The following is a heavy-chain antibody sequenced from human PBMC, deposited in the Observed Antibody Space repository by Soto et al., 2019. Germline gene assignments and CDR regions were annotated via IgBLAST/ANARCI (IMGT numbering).Heavy chain of an antibody. CDR1: GFTFSSYG. D-gene: IGHD3-3*01. V-gene: IGHV3-33*01. Sequence: HPGGSLRLSCAASGFTFSSYGMHWVRQAPGKGLEWVAVIWYDGSNKYYADSVKGRFTISRDNSKNTLYLQMNSLRAEDTAVYYCAREGYYDFWSGPRQDYYHYYGMDVWGQGTTVTVSS. CDR2: IWYDGSNK. J-gene: IGHJ6*02. CDR3: AREGYYDFWSGPRQDYYHYYGMDV.